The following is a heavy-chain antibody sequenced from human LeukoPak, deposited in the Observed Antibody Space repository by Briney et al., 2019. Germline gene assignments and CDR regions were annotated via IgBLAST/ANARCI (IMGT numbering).Heavy chain of an antibody. V-gene: IGHV3-48*03. J-gene: IGHJ3*01. CDR3: ARGPSIAARYDAFDV. D-gene: IGHD6-6*01. CDR1: EFTFTSYE. Sequence: GGSLRLSCAASEFTFTSYELNWVRQAPGKGLEWVSYISSSGNTISYADSVKGRFTISRDNAKNSLYLQVISLRAEDTAVYYCARGPSIAARYDAFDVWGQGTMVTVSS. CDR2: ISSSGNTI.